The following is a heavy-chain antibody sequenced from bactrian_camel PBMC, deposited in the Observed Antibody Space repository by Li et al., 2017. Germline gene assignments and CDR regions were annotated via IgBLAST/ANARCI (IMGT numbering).Heavy chain of an antibody. J-gene: IGHJ4*01. CDR1: GFTPERDD. CDR3: AADSGVVDPLTAFEYHN. Sequence: HVQLVESGGGSAQAGGSLRLSCTASGFTPERDDVGWFRQAPGKEREGVAAISPGSGRRWYGDSVRGRFTIARDAAQDTITLQMNDLKPEDGGVYYCAADSGVVDPLTAFEYHNWGQGTQVTVS. CDR2: ISPGSGRR. D-gene: IGHD1*01. V-gene: IGHV3S63*01.